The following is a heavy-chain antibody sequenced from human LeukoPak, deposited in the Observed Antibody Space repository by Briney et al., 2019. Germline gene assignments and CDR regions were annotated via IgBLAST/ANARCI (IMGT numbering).Heavy chain of an antibody. V-gene: IGHV4-61*01. CDR1: GGSISSSSYY. CDR3: AREAMYSYGNNFDY. D-gene: IGHD5-18*01. J-gene: IGHJ4*02. CDR2: IYYSGST. Sequence: SETLSLTCTVSGGSISSSSYYWSWIRQPPGKGLEWIGCIYYSGSTNYNPSLKSRVTISVDTSKNQFSLKLSSVTAADTAVYHCAREAMYSYGNNFDYWGQGTLVTVSS.